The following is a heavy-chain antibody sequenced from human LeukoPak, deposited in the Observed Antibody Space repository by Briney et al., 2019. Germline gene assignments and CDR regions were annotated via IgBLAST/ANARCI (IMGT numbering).Heavy chain of an antibody. Sequence: NPSETLSLTCTVSGGSISSYYWSWIRQPPGKGLEWIGYIYYSGSTNYNPSLKSRVTISVDTSKNQFSLKLSSVTAADTAVYYCARDKGWSNYWYFDLWGRGTLVTVSS. CDR2: IYYSGST. J-gene: IGHJ2*01. CDR1: GGSISSYY. CDR3: ARDKGWSNYWYFDL. V-gene: IGHV4-59*01. D-gene: IGHD3-3*01.